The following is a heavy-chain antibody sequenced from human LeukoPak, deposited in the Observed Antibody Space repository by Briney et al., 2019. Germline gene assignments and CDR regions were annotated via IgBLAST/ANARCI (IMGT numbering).Heavy chain of an antibody. CDR2: ISSSSSYT. D-gene: IGHD5-18*01. V-gene: IGHV3-11*06. CDR3: ARRERLGYSYGRGTLDI. J-gene: IGHJ3*02. Sequence: GGSLRLSCAASGFTFSDYYMSWIRQAPGKGLEWVSYISSSSSYTNYADSVKGRFTISRDNAKNSVYLQMNSLRAEDTAVYYCARRERLGYSYGRGTLDIWGQGTMVTVSS. CDR1: GFTFSDYY.